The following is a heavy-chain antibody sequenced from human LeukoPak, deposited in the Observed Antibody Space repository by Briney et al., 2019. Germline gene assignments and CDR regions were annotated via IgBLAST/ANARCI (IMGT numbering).Heavy chain of an antibody. CDR3: ARVRAAGTSWFDP. Sequence: SETLSLTCTVSGGSISSYYWSWIRQPAGKGLKWIGRIYTSGSTSYNPSLKSRVTMSVDTSKNQFSLKLSSVTAADTAVYYCARVRAAGTSWFDPWGQGTLVTVSS. CDR1: GGSISSYY. CDR2: IYTSGST. V-gene: IGHV4-4*07. D-gene: IGHD6-13*01. J-gene: IGHJ5*02.